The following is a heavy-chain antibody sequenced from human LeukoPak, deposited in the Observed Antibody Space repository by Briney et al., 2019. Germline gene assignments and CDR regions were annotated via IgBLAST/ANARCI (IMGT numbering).Heavy chain of an antibody. J-gene: IGHJ4*02. CDR2: ISWNSGSI. V-gene: IGHV3-9*01. CDR1: GFTFDDYA. Sequence: GGSLRLSCAASGFTFDDYAMHWVRHAPGKGLEWVSGISWNSGSIDYADSVKGRFTISRDNAKNSLYLQMNSLRAEDTALYYCAKDISYDILTGYPSYWGQGTLVTVSS. CDR3: AKDISYDILTGYPSY. D-gene: IGHD3-9*01.